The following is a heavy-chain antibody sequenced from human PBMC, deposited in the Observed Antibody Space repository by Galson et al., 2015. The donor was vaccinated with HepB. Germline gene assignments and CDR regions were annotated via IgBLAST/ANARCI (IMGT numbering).Heavy chain of an antibody. Sequence: SLRLSCAASGFTFSSYAMHWVRQAPGKGLEWVAVISYDGSNKYYADSVKGRFTISRDNSKNTLYLQMNSLRAEDTAMYYCAREGHDYGDYSDYWGQGTLVTVSS. CDR3: AREGHDYGDYSDY. CDR1: GFTFSSYA. CDR2: ISYDGSNK. D-gene: IGHD4-17*01. V-gene: IGHV3-30-3*01. J-gene: IGHJ4*02.